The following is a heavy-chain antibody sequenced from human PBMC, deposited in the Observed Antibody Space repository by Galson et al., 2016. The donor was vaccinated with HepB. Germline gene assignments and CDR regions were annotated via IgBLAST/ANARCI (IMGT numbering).Heavy chain of an antibody. CDR3: VRAQSNWNAH. D-gene: IGHD1-1*01. V-gene: IGHV1-2*02. J-gene: IGHJ1*01. CDR1: GYTFTDYY. CDR2: INPNPGRT. Sequence: SVKVSCKASGYTFTDYYMHWVRQAPGQGLEWMGWINPNPGRTKYAQKFQGRVTMTRDSSISTAYMELTRLTSDDTAIYYCVRAQSNWNAHWGPGTLVTVSS.